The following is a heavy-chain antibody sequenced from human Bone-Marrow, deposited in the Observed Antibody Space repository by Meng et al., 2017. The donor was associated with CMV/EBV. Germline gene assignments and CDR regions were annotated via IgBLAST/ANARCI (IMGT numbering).Heavy chain of an antibody. J-gene: IGHJ6*02. CDR1: GFTFSSYA. CDR2: ISYDGTKK. D-gene: IGHD3-16*01. Sequence: GESLKISCAASGFTFSSYAMHWVRQAPGKGLEWVSVISYDGTKKYNADSVKGRFTISRDNSRNTLYLQMSSLRPEDTAVYYWARDRGMGGGNGMDVWGQRTTVTVSS. CDR3: ARDRGMGGGNGMDV. V-gene: IGHV3-30*04.